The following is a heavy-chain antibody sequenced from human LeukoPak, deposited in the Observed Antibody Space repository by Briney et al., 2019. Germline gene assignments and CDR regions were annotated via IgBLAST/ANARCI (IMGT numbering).Heavy chain of an antibody. CDR2: IYHSGST. CDR1: GYSISSGYY. J-gene: IGHJ5*02. D-gene: IGHD1-7*01. Sequence: SETLSLTCTVSGYSISSGYYWGWIRQPPGKGLEWIGSIYHSGSTYYNPSLKSRVTISVDTSKNQFSLKLSSVTAADTAVYYCAREGRNWNYANWFDPWGQGTLVTVPS. V-gene: IGHV4-38-2*02. CDR3: AREGRNWNYANWFDP.